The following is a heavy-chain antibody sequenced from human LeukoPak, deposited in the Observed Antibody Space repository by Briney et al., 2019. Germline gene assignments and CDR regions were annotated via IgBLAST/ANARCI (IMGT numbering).Heavy chain of an antibody. D-gene: IGHD3-16*01. J-gene: IGHJ3*02. CDR2: IWFDGTNK. CDR3: AKDGGRERGSFDI. V-gene: IGHV3-33*06. Sequence: GGSLRLSCAASGFSLRNCGMHWVRQAPGKGLEWVAVIWFDGTNKYYADSVKGRFTISRDNSKNTLYLQMNSLRAEDTAVYYCAKDGGRERGSFDIWGQGTMVTVSS. CDR1: GFSLRNCG.